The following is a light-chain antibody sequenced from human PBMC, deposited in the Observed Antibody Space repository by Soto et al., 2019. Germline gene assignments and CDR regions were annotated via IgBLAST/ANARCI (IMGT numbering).Light chain of an antibody. CDR1: QRVNNW. J-gene: IGKJ1*01. Sequence: DIQMTQYPSTLSASVGERVTISCRASQRVNNWLAWYQRKPGKAPKLLIHDASTLESGIPSRFSGSGSGTEFTLTISSLPPDDYATYYCQQYNSYWTFGQGTKVEIK. CDR3: QQYNSYWT. V-gene: IGKV1-5*01. CDR2: DAS.